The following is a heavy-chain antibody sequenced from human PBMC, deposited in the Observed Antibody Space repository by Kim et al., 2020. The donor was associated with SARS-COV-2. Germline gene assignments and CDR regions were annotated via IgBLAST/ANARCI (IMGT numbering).Heavy chain of an antibody. CDR2: ISYDGSNK. D-gene: IGHD3-10*01. CDR3: ARRGSGSYSGYFDY. CDR1: GFTFSSYA. V-gene: IGHV3-30*04. J-gene: IGHJ4*02. Sequence: GGSLRLSCAASGFTFSSYAMHWVRQAPGKGLEWVAVISYDGSNKYYADSVKGRFTISRDNSKNTLYLQMNSLRAEDTAVYYCARRGSGSYSGYFDYWGQGTLVTVSS.